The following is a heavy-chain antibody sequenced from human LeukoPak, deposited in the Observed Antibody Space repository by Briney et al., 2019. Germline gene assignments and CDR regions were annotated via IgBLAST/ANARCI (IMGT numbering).Heavy chain of an antibody. CDR3: ARDPPPPLDAFDI. Sequence: GGTLRLSCAASGFTFNRPWMIWVRQAPGKGLEWVASIKEDGTVNYYVDSVKGRFTISRDNAKNSLYLQMNSLRAEDTAVYYCARDPPPPLDAFDIWGQGTMVTVSS. CDR2: IKEDGTVN. J-gene: IGHJ3*02. CDR1: GFTFNRPW. V-gene: IGHV3-7*01.